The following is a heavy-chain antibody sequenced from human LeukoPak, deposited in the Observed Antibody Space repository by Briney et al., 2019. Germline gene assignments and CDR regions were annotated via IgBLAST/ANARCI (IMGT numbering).Heavy chain of an antibody. CDR3: GTGTDRTSGSYF. CDR1: GFTFSSYA. Sequence: GGSLRLSCAASGFTFSSYAMNWVRQAPGKGLEWVSAIGGGGGSPYYADSVKGRFTISRDNSKNTLYLQMNSLRAEDTAVYYCGTGTDRTSGSYFWGQGTLVTVSS. CDR2: IGGGGGSP. D-gene: IGHD1-26*01. J-gene: IGHJ4*02. V-gene: IGHV3-23*01.